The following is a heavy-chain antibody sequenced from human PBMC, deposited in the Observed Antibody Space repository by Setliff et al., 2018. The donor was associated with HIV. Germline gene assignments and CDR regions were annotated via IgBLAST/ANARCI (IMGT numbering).Heavy chain of an antibody. CDR3: AMSPYSSGLFDY. V-gene: IGHV3-21*01. CDR2: ISSSSSYI. CDR1: GFTFSSYS. J-gene: IGHJ4*02. D-gene: IGHD6-19*01. Sequence: GGSLRLSCAASGFTFSSYSMNWVRQAPGKGLEWVSSISSSSSYIYYADSVKGRFTISRDNSKNTLYLQMNSLRAKDTAVYYCAMSPYSSGLFDYWGQGTLVTVSS.